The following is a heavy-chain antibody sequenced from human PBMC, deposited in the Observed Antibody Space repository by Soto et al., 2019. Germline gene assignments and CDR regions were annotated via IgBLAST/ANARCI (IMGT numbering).Heavy chain of an antibody. D-gene: IGHD6-6*01. CDR3: AKDRVAARPLYYDDGMDV. Sequence: QVQLVESGGGVVQHGRSLRLSCAASGFTFSSYGMHWVRQAPGKGLEWVAVISYDGSNKYYADSVKGRFTISRDNSKNTMYLQMNSLRAEDTAVYYCAKDRVAARPLYYDDGMDVWGQGTTVTVSS. CDR1: GFTFSSYG. CDR2: ISYDGSNK. V-gene: IGHV3-30*18. J-gene: IGHJ6*02.